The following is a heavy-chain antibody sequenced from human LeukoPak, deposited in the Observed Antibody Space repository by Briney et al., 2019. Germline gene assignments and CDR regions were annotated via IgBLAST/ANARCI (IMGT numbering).Heavy chain of an antibody. CDR2: IWYDGSNK. V-gene: IGHV3-33*01. J-gene: IGHJ4*02. Sequence: GGSLRLSCAASGFTFNSYGIHWVRQAPGKGLEWVAFIWYDGSNKYYADSVKGRFTISRDNSKNTLYLQMNSLRAEDTAVYYCARARTTRGFDYWGQGTLVTVSS. CDR3: ARARTTRGFDY. D-gene: IGHD4-17*01. CDR1: GFTFNSYG.